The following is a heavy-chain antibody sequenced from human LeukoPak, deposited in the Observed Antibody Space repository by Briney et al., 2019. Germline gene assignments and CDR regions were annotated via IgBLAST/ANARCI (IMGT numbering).Heavy chain of an antibody. CDR2: ISGSGGST. V-gene: IGHV3-23*01. CDR3: AKARDYYDSSGFFDY. J-gene: IGHJ4*02. D-gene: IGHD3-22*01. CDR1: GFTFSSYA. Sequence: GGSLRLSCAASGFTFSSYAMSWVRQAPGKGLEWVSAISGSGGSTYYADSVKGRFTISRDNSENTLYLQMNSLRAEDTAVYYCAKARDYYDSSGFFDYWGQGTLVTVSS.